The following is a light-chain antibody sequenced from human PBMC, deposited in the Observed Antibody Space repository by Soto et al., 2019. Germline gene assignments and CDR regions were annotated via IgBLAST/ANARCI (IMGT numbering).Light chain of an antibody. Sequence: EIVLTQSPGTLSLSPGERATLSCRASQSVNSNYLAWYQQKPGQAPRLLIFGASNRATGIPDRFRGSGSGTDFTLTISRLEPEDFAVYSCQQYDISPYTFGQGTKLEI. V-gene: IGKV3-20*01. CDR3: QQYDISPYT. J-gene: IGKJ2*01. CDR2: GAS. CDR1: QSVNSNY.